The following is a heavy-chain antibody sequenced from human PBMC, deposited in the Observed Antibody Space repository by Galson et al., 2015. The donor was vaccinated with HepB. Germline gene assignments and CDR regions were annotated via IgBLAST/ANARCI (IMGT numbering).Heavy chain of an antibody. CDR3: ARVADADYGDHTHFDS. Sequence: SLRLSCAASGFSFSDYYMSWIRQAPGKGLEWLSYLSASTIYTNYADSVKGRFTVSRDNAKNSLNLQMNSLSAEDTAVYYCARVADADYGDHTHFDSWGQGTLVTVSS. J-gene: IGHJ4*02. D-gene: IGHD4-17*01. CDR2: LSASTIYT. CDR1: GFSFSDYY. V-gene: IGHV3-11*06.